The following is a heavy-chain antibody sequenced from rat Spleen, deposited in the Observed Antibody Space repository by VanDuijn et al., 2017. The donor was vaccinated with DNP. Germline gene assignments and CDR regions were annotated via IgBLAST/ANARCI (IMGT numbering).Heavy chain of an antibody. D-gene: IGHD1-10*01. CDR2: ISYSGIT. J-gene: IGHJ3*01. CDR1: GFSITSNY. CDR3: ARPYYNNYGGFAY. Sequence: EVQLQESGPGLMKPSQSLSLTCSVTGFSITSNYWAWIRKLPGNRMEWIGRISYSGITSYNPSLKSRISITRDTSKNQFFLQLNSVTTEDMATYYCARPYYNNYGGFAYWGQGTLVTVSS. V-gene: IGHV3-1*01.